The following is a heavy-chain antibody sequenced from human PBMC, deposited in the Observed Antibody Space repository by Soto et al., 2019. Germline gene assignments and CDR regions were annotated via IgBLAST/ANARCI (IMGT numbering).Heavy chain of an antibody. CDR1: GGFLNSDTHS. CDR3: ARAATESYSSSWYPWFDP. D-gene: IGHD6-13*01. J-gene: IGHJ5*02. V-gene: IGHV4-61*01. Sequence: NPSETLSLTCTVPGGFLNSDTHSWSWIRQTPGKRLEWVGFIYSGGSTKNPSLRSRVTMSVDTSKNQFSLKLRSVIVADTAVYYCARAATESYSSSWYPWFDPWGQGTLVTVSS. CDR2: IYSGGST.